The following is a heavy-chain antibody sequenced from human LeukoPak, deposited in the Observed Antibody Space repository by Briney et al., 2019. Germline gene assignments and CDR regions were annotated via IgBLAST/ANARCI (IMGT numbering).Heavy chain of an antibody. CDR2: INQDGSEK. D-gene: IGHD5-18*01. Sequence: GGSLRLSCAASGLTFSSYWMSWVRQAPGKGLEWVGNINQDGSEKYYVDSVKGRFTISRDNAKKSLYLQMNSLRAEDTALYYCASCGYRYGQYYYYMDVWSKRTTLTVSS. CDR3: ASCGYRYGQYYYYMDV. V-gene: IGHV3-7*01. CDR1: GLTFSSYW. J-gene: IGHJ6*03.